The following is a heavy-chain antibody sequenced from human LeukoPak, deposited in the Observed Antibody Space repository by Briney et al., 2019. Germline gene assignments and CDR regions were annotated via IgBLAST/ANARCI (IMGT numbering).Heavy chain of an antibody. Sequence: PSQTLSLTCTVSGGSISSGDYYWSWIRQPPGKGLEWIGYIYYSGSTYYNPSLKSRVTISVDTSKNQFSLKLSSVTAADTAVYYCAGVGATTGTPFGPWGQGTLVTVSS. V-gene: IGHV4-30-4*08. CDR3: AGVGATTGTPFGP. CDR2: IYYSGST. CDR1: GGSISSGDYY. D-gene: IGHD1-26*01. J-gene: IGHJ5*02.